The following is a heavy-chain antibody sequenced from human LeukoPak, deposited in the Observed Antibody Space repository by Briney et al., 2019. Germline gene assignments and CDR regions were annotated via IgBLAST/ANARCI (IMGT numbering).Heavy chain of an antibody. D-gene: IGHD2-2*01. CDR1: GGTFSSYA. J-gene: IGHJ6*03. CDR3: ARDFADCSSTSCYYYYMDV. CDR2: IIPIFGTA. Sequence: SVTVSCKASGGTFSSYAISWVRQAPGQGLEWMGGIIPIFGTANYAQKFQGRVTITTDESTSTAYMELSSLRSEDTAVYYCARDFADCSSTSCYYYYMDVWGKGTTVTVSS. V-gene: IGHV1-69*05.